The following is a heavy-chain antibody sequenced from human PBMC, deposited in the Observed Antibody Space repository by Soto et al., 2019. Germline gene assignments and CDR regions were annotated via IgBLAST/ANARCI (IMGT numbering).Heavy chain of an antibody. CDR2: LGGGDDI. V-gene: IGHV3-23*01. Sequence: VQLLESGGGLVQPGGSLRLSCEAAGFTFSNYAMSWVRQAPGERPEWVSTLGGGDDIFYADSVKGRFTISRDDSRNTLYLRMDNLRVEDTAIYFCAQDSVSYNGIYDAFDIWGQGAVVNVAS. CDR1: GFTFSNYA. D-gene: IGHD3-3*02. J-gene: IGHJ3*02. CDR3: AQDSVSYNGIYDAFDI.